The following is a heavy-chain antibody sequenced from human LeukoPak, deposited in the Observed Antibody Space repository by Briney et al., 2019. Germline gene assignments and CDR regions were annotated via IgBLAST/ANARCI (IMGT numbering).Heavy chain of an antibody. CDR2: IYNSGST. Sequence: PSETLSLTCTVSGGPISSYYWSWIRQSPEKGPEWIGYIYNSGSTKYNPSLKSRVTISMDTSKSQFSVKLSSVTTADTAVYYCARSKLGEPFDSWGQGTLVTVSS. V-gene: IGHV4-59*01. CDR1: GGPISSYY. CDR3: ARSKLGEPFDS. D-gene: IGHD1-14*01. J-gene: IGHJ4*02.